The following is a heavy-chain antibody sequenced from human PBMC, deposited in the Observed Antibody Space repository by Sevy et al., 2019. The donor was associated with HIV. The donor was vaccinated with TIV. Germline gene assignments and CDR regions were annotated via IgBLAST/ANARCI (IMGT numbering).Heavy chain of an antibody. J-gene: IGHJ4*02. Sequence: GGSLRLSCAASGFTFSNYAMSWVRQAPGKGLEWVSSIRISGGNTYYADSMKGRFTISRDNSKNTLYLQMNSLRAEDTAVYYCAKEWTQLSDWYGELDYWGQGSLVTVSS. CDR2: IRISGGNT. V-gene: IGHV3-23*01. CDR1: GFTFSNYA. D-gene: IGHD6-19*01. CDR3: AKEWTQLSDWYGELDY.